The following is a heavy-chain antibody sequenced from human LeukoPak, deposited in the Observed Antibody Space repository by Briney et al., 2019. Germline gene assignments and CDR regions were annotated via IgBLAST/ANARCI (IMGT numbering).Heavy chain of an antibody. CDR3: ARGSGGGYDILTGYYPWYFDL. V-gene: IGHV1-2*02. CDR2: INPNSGGT. CDR1: GYTFTGYY. J-gene: IGHJ2*01. D-gene: IGHD3-9*01. Sequence: ASVKVSCKASGYTFTGYYMHWVRQAPGQGLEWMGWINPNSGGTNYAQRFQGRVTMTRDTSISTAYMELSRLRSDDTAVYYCARGSGGGYDILTGYYPWYFDLWGRGTLVTVSS.